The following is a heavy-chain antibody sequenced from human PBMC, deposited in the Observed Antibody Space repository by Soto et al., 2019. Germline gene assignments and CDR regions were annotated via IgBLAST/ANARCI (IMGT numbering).Heavy chain of an antibody. D-gene: IGHD1-26*01. Sequence: SETLSLTCVVSGFSISSGHYWGWIRQPPGKGLEWVASVYHSGGTSYNPSLKSRLSMSVDTSKNQFSLNLTSVTATDTAVYYCVRDRRWELRGFDPWGQGILVTVSS. CDR1: GFSISSGHY. V-gene: IGHV4-38-2*02. CDR3: VRDRRWELRGFDP. J-gene: IGHJ5*02. CDR2: VYHSGGT.